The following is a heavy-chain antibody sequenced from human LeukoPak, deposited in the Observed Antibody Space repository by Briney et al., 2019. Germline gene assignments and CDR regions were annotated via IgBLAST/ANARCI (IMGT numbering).Heavy chain of an antibody. CDR1: GYTFSSYD. D-gene: IGHD3-22*01. CDR3: ARVYSRRSSGYYYADY. Sequence: ASVKVSCKASGYTFSSYDINWVRQAPGQGLEWMGWMNPNSGNTVYAQKFQGRVTMTRNTSINTAYMEQSSLRSEDTAVYYCARVYSRRSSGYYYADYWGQGTLVTVSS. V-gene: IGHV1-8*01. J-gene: IGHJ4*02. CDR2: MNPNSGNT.